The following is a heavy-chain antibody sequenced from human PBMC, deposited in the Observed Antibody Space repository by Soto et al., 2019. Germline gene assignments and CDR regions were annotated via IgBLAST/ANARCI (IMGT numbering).Heavy chain of an antibody. CDR1: GYTFTGYY. V-gene: IGHV1-2*04. CDR2: INPNSGGT. CDR3: ARDSGSYGGNSFDY. D-gene: IGHD1-26*01. J-gene: IGHJ4*02. Sequence: ASVKVSCKASGYTFTGYYMHWVRQAPGQGLEWMGWINPNSGGTNYAQKFQGWVTMTRDTSISTAYMELSRLRSDDTAVYYCARDSGSYGGNSFDYWGQGTLVTVSS.